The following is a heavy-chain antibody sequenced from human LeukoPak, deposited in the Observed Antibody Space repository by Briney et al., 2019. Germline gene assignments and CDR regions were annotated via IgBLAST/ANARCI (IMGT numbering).Heavy chain of an antibody. CDR3: AISLVLRYFDWLPGT. Sequence: GASVKVSCKASGGTFSSYAISWVRQAPGQGLERMGGIIPIFGTANYAQKFQGRVTITADESTSTAYMELSSLRSEDTAVYYCAISLVLRYFDWLPGTWGQGTLVTVSS. CDR2: IIPIFGTA. J-gene: IGHJ4*02. V-gene: IGHV1-69*13. D-gene: IGHD3-9*01. CDR1: GGTFSSYA.